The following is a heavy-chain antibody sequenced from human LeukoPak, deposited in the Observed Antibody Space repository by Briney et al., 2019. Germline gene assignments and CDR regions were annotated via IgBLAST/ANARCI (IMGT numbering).Heavy chain of an antibody. J-gene: IGHJ5*02. D-gene: IGHD4-17*01. Sequence: PGGSLRLSCAASGFTFSSYSMNWVRQAPGKGLEWVSSISSSSSYIYYADSVKGRFTVSRDNAKNSLYLQMNSLRAEDTAVYYCARDMDGDHGWFDPWGQGTLVTVSS. CDR2: ISSSSSYI. CDR3: ARDMDGDHGWFDP. CDR1: GFTFSSYS. V-gene: IGHV3-21*04.